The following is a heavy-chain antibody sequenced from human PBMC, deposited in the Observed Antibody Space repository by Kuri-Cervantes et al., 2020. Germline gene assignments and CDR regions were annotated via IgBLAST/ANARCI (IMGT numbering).Heavy chain of an antibody. Sequence: SETLSLTCTVSGGSISSSSYYWGWIRQPPGKGLEWIGSIYYSGSTYYNPSLKSRVTISVDTSKNQLSLELTSVTAADTAVYYCARGYFDSSHSSNPFDNWGQGTLVTVSS. V-gene: IGHV4-39*07. CDR1: GGSISSSSYY. D-gene: IGHD3-22*01. CDR3: ARGYFDSSHSSNPFDN. J-gene: IGHJ4*02. CDR2: IYYSGST.